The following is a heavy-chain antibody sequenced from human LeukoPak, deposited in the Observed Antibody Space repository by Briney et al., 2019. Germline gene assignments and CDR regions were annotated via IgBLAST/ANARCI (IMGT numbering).Heavy chain of an antibody. CDR3: ARGYYYFDY. CDR1: GGSIRSGAYY. Sequence: SQTLSLTCTVSGGSIRSGAYYWSWIRQYPGKGLEWSGYIYYSGGANYNASLKSRVTISVGTSKNQLSLKLSSVTAADTAVYYCARGYYYFDYWGQGTLVTVSS. J-gene: IGHJ4*02. D-gene: IGHD1-26*01. CDR2: IYYSGGA. V-gene: IGHV4-31*03.